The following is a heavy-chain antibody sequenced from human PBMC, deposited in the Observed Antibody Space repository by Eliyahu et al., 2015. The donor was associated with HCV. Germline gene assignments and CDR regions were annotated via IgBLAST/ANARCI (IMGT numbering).Heavy chain of an antibody. D-gene: IGHD4-17*01. CDR1: GGXISRSXH. Sequence: QLQLQESGPGLVKPSETLSLTCTVXGGXISRSXHWGWIRQPPGKGLEWIGSIYYTGTTYYNPSLKSRLTMSVDTSKNQFSLKLSSLTAADTAVYYCARHGGGIYGDYDIGYWGQGTLVTVSS. V-gene: IGHV4-39*01. CDR3: ARHGGGIYGDYDIGY. J-gene: IGHJ4*02. CDR2: IYYTGTT.